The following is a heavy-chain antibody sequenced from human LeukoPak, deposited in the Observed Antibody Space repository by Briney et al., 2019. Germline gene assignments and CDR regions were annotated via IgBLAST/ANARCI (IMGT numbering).Heavy chain of an antibody. CDR1: GFTFSSYA. Sequence: GGSLRLSCAASGFTFSSYAMTWVRQAPGEGLQWVSDISGSGSSAYYADSVRGRFTISRDNSKNTLYLQMDSLSAEDTAVYYCAKASRHSSSSSFDYWGQGTLVTVSS. V-gene: IGHV3-23*01. CDR3: AKASRHSSSSSFDY. J-gene: IGHJ4*02. D-gene: IGHD6-6*01. CDR2: ISGSGSSA.